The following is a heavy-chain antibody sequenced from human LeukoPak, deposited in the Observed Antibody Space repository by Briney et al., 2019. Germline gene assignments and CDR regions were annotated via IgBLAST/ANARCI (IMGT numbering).Heavy chain of an antibody. CDR3: ARDGLGPYCGGDCFSHDAFDI. CDR2: IKQDGSEK. CDR1: GFTFSSYW. J-gene: IGHJ3*02. D-gene: IGHD2-21*01. Sequence: GGSLRLSCAASGFTFSSYWMSWVRQAPGKGLEWVANIKQDGSEKYYVDSVKGRFTISRDNAKNSLYLQMNSLRAEDTAVYYCARDGLGPYCGGDCFSHDAFDIWGQGTMVTVSS. V-gene: IGHV3-7*01.